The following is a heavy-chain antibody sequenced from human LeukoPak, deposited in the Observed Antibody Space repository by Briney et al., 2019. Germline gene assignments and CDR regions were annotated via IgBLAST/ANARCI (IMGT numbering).Heavy chain of an antibody. CDR1: GYTFTSYY. D-gene: IGHD2-2*01. J-gene: IGHJ4*02. CDR2: INPSGGST. Sequence: GASVKVSCKASGYTFTSYYMHWVRQAPGQGLEWMGIINPSGGSTSYAQKFQGRVTMTRDTSTSTVYMELCSLRSEDTAVYYCARDIVLVPSAIGALDYWGQGTLVTVSS. CDR3: ARDIVLVPSAIGALDY. V-gene: IGHV1-46*01.